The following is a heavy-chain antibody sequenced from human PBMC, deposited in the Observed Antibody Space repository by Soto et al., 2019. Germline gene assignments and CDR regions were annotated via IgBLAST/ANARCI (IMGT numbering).Heavy chain of an antibody. D-gene: IGHD3-10*01. J-gene: IGHJ6*02. Sequence: PGGSLRLSCAASGFTFSSYAMSWVRQAPGKGLEWVSAISGSGGSTYYADSVKGRFTISRDNSKNTLYLQMNSLRAEDTAVYYCAKEVYGSGSRILYYYYGMDVWGQGTTVTVSS. CDR2: ISGSGGST. V-gene: IGHV3-23*01. CDR3: AKEVYGSGSRILYYYYGMDV. CDR1: GFTFSSYA.